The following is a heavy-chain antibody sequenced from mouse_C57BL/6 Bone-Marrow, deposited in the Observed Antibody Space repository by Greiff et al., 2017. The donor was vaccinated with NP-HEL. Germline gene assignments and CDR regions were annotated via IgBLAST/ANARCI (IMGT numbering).Heavy chain of an antibody. CDR2: IYPRSGNT. J-gene: IGHJ3*01. CDR3: ARADDYYGGSYRIAY. CDR1: GYTFTSFG. D-gene: IGHD1-1*01. Sequence: QLTESGAELARPGASVKLSCKASGYTFTSFGISWVKQRTGQGLEWIGEIYPRSGNTYYNEKFKGKATLTADKSSSTAYMELRSLTSEDAEVYLCARADDYYGGSYRIAYWGQGTLVTVSA. V-gene: IGHV1-81*01.